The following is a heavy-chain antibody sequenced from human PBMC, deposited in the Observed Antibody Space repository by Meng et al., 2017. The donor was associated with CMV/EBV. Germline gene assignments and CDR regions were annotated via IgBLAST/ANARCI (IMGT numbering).Heavy chain of an antibody. CDR1: GGTFSSYA. D-gene: IGHD2-2*01. J-gene: IGHJ6*02. Sequence: SVLVSCKASGGTFSSYAISWVRQAPGQGLEWMGGIIPILDIANYAQKFQGRVTITADKSTSTAYMDLGSLRSEDTALYYCARIPVNCTSTSCYEGYYYYYGAMDVWGQGTTVTVSS. V-gene: IGHV1-69*10. CDR2: IIPILDIA. CDR3: ARIPVNCTSTSCYEGYYYYYGAMDV.